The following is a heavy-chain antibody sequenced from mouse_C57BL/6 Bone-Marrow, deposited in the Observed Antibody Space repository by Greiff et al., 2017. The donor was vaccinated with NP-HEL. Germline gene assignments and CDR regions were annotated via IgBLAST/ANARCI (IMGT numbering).Heavy chain of an antibody. CDR2: IDPETGGT. V-gene: IGHV1-15*01. CDR1: GYTFTDYE. CDR3: TRSFYYGSSSAWFAY. Sequence: QVQLQQSGAELVRPGASVTLSCKASGYTFTDYEMHWVKQTPVHGLEWIGAIDPETGGTAYNQKFKGKAILTADKSSSPAYMELRSLTSEDSAVYYCTRSFYYGSSSAWFAYWGQGTLVTVSA. J-gene: IGHJ3*01. D-gene: IGHD1-1*01.